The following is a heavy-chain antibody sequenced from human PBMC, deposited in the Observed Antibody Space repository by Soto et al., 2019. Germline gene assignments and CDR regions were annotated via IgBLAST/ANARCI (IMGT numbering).Heavy chain of an antibody. J-gene: IGHJ5*02. CDR1: GYTFTSYY. D-gene: IGHD1-26*01. Sequence: ASVKVSCKASGYTFTSYYMHWVRQAPGQGLEWMGWINPNSGGTNYAQKFQGRVTMTRDTSISTAYMELSRLRSDDTAVYYCARDARIVGATTDWFDPWGQGTLVTVSS. CDR2: INPNSGGT. V-gene: IGHV1-2*02. CDR3: ARDARIVGATTDWFDP.